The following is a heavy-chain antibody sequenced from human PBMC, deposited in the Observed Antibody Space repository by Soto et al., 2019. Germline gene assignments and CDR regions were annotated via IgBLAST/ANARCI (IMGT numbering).Heavy chain of an antibody. CDR2: FNSNGGST. J-gene: IGHJ3*02. CDR1: GFPFHCLC. D-gene: IGHD5-12*01. Sequence: GALKLPCSAPGFPFHCLCIHWVRPGPGKGLEYVLAFNSNGGSTYYANSVKGRFTISRDNSKNTLYLQMGSLRAEDMAVYYCARGYSGYDSDAFDIWGQGTMVTVSS. V-gene: IGHV3-64*01. CDR3: ARGYSGYDSDAFDI.